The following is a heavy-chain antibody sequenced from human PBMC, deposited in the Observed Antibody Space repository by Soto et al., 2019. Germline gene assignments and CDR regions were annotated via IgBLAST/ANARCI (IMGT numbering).Heavy chain of an antibody. V-gene: IGHV1-46*03. D-gene: IGHD2-21*02. Sequence: GASLKVSCKSSGYTFTRYYIHWVRQAPGQGLEWMGIINPSGGSTSYAQKFQGRVTMTRDTSTSTVYMELSSLRSEDTAVYYCARSEGDPGIDYWGQGTLVTVSS. J-gene: IGHJ4*02. CDR2: INPSGGST. CDR1: GYTFTRYY. CDR3: ARSEGDPGIDY.